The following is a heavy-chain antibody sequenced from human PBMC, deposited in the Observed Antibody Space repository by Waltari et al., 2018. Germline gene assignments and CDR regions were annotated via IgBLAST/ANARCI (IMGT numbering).Heavy chain of an antibody. Sequence: QVQLQESGPGLVKPSETLSLTCTVSGYSISSGYYWGWIRQPPGKGLEWIGSIYHSGSTYYNPSLKSRVTISVDTSKNQFSLKLSSVTAADTAVYYCARDLKDWRSSSWFDPWGQGTLVTVSS. CDR3: ARDLKDWRSSSWFDP. J-gene: IGHJ5*02. D-gene: IGHD6-13*01. V-gene: IGHV4-38-2*02. CDR2: IYHSGST. CDR1: GYSISSGYY.